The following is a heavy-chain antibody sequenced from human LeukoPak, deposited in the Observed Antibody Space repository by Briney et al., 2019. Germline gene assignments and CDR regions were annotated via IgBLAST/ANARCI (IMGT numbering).Heavy chain of an antibody. CDR1: GGTFSSYA. J-gene: IGHJ4*02. CDR3: ARNLYCTNGVCYTFDY. Sequence: SVKVSCKASGGTFSSYAISWVRQAPGQGLEWMGRIIPIFGKANYAQKFQGRVTITTAESTSTAYMELSSLRSEDTAVYYCARNLYCTNGVCYTFDYWGQGALVTVSS. CDR2: IIPIFGKA. D-gene: IGHD2-8*01. V-gene: IGHV1-69*05.